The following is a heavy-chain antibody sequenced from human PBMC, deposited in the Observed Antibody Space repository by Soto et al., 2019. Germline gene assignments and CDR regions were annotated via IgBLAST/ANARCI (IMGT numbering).Heavy chain of an antibody. CDR1: GGTFSSYA. V-gene: IGHV1-69*12. CDR3: AREGVAARRGYYYYYGMDV. Sequence: QVQLVQSGAEVKKPGSSVKVSCKASGGTFSSYAISWVRQAPGQGLEWMGGIIPIFGTANYAQKFQGRVTITAEESTSTADMELSSLRSEDTAVYCCAREGVAARRGYYYYYGMDVWGQGTTVTVSS. J-gene: IGHJ6*02. D-gene: IGHD6-6*01. CDR2: IIPIFGTA.